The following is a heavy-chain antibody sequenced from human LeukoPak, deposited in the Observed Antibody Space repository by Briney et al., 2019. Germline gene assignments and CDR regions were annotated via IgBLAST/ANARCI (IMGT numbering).Heavy chain of an antibody. D-gene: IGHD6-19*01. V-gene: IGHV4-4*07. CDR1: GGSISSYY. CDR2: IYTSGST. CDR3: ASGYSSGWPDY. J-gene: IGHJ4*02. Sequence: SETPSLTCTVSGGSISSYYWSWIRQPAGKGLEWIGRIYTSGSTNYNPSLKSRVTMSVDTSKNQFSLKLSSVTAADTAVYYCASGYSSGWPDYWGQGTLVTVSS.